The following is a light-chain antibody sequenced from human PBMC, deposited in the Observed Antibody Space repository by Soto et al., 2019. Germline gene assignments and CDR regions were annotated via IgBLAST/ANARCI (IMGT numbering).Light chain of an antibody. CDR2: GES. CDR1: QSVTDN. J-gene: IGKJ2*01. CDR3: QQSNNWPYT. V-gene: IGKV3-15*01. Sequence: EIVMTQSPATLSVSPGERATLSCRASQSVTDNLAWYQQKPGQAPRLLIYGESTRATGIPARFSGSGSGTEFTLTISSLQSKDFALYYCQQSNNWPYTFGQGTKLEI.